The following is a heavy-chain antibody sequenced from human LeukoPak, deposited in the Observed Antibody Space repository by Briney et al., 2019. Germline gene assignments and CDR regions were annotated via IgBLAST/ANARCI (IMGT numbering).Heavy chain of an antibody. V-gene: IGHV4-59*08. CDR2: IYYSGST. CDR3: ARRYCSGGSCYSSFDY. D-gene: IGHD2-15*01. Sequence: SETLSLTCTVSGGSISSYYWSWIRQPAGKGLEWIGYIYYSGSTNYNPSLKSRVTMSVDTSKNQFSLKLSSVTAADTAVYYCARRYCSGGSCYSSFDYWGQGTLVTVSS. CDR1: GGSISSYY. J-gene: IGHJ4*02.